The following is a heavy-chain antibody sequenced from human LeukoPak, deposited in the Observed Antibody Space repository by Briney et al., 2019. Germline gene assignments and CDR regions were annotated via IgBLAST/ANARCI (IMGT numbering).Heavy chain of an antibody. Sequence: GGSLRLPCAATGFTFSTYAMIWVGQAPGKGLEWVSGISRSANSTNYADSVKGRFTISRDNSKNTLYLQTNSLRVEDTAVYYCAKRTVTPAIWGQGTLVTVSS. CDR2: ISRSANST. D-gene: IGHD1-14*01. J-gene: IGHJ4*02. V-gene: IGHV3-23*01. CDR1: GFTFSTYA. CDR3: AKRTVTPAI.